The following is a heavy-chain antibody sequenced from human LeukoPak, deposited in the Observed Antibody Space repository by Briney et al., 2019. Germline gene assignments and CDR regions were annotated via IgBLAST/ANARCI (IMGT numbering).Heavy chain of an antibody. CDR1: GGSFSGYY. V-gene: IGHV4-34*01. CDR2: VNHSGST. Sequence: SETLSLTCAVYGGSFSGYYWSWIRQPPGKGLEWIGEVNHSGSTNYNPSLKSRVTKSVDTSKNQFSLKLSSVTAADTAVYYCARAVLLWFGELYYFDYWGQGTLVTVSS. D-gene: IGHD3-10*01. CDR3: ARAVLLWFGELYYFDY. J-gene: IGHJ4*02.